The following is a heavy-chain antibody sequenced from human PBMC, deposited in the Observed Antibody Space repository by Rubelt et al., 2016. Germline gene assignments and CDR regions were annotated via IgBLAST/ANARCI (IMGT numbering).Heavy chain of an antibody. Sequence: QVQLQQWGAGLLKPSETLSFSGYYWSWIRQPPGKGLEWIGEINHSGSTNYNPSLKSRVTISVDTSKNQFSLKLSSVTAADTAVYYCAGVHDPHDYWGQGTLVTVSS. CDR2: INHSGST. J-gene: IGHJ4*02. V-gene: IGHV4-34*01. CDR3: AGVHDPHDY. CDR1: SGYY.